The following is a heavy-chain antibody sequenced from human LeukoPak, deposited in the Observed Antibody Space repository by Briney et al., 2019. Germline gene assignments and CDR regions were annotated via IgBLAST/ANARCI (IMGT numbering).Heavy chain of an antibody. D-gene: IGHD3-3*01. V-gene: IGHV4-39*01. J-gene: IGHJ6*03. CDR2: IYYSGST. CDR1: GVSISSSSYY. Sequence: SETLSLTCTVSGVSISSSSYYWGWIRQPPGTGLEWIGSIYYSGSTYYNPSLKSRVTISVDTSKNQFSLKLSSVTAADTAVYYCARGRFGVTSYYYYYYMDVWGKGTTVTVSS. CDR3: ARGRFGVTSYYYYYYMDV.